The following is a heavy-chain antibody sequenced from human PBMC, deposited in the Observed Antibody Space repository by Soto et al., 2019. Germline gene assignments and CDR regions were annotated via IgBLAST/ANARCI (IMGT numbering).Heavy chain of an antibody. Sequence: NPSEILSLTCTVSGGSVSSGSYYWSWIRQPPGKGLEWIGYIYYSGSTNYNPSLKSRVTISVDTSKNQFSLKLSSVTAADTAVYYCARELERPNINWFDPWGQGTLVTVSS. V-gene: IGHV4-61*01. D-gene: IGHD1-1*01. J-gene: IGHJ5*02. CDR3: ARELERPNINWFDP. CDR2: IYYSGST. CDR1: GGSVSSGSYY.